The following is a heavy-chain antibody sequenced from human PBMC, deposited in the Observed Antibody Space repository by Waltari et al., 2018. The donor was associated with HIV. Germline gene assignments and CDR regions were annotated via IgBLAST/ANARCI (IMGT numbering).Heavy chain of an antibody. Sequence: QVQLVESGGGVVQPGRSLRLSCAASGFTVSTYGMHWVRQAPGKGLEWGAVIWYDGSNTYYTDSVKGRFTISRDNSKNTLYLQMYSLRAEDTAVYYCARDVQGYCGGERCFYGMDVWGQGTTVTVSS. CDR2: IWYDGSNT. CDR1: GFTVSTYG. CDR3: ARDVQGYCGGERCFYGMDV. D-gene: IGHD2-21*01. J-gene: IGHJ6*02. V-gene: IGHV3-33*01.